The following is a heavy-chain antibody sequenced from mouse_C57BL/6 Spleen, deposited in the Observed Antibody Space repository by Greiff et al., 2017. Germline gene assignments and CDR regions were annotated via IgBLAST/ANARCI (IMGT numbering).Heavy chain of an antibody. CDR1: GYAFSGSW. V-gene: IGHV1-82*01. CDR3: ARALYD. CDR2: IYPGDGDT. D-gene: IGHD2-3*01. Sequence: VKLQESGPELVKPGASVKISCKASGYAFSGSWMNWVKQRPGKGLEWIGRIYPGDGDTNYNGKFKGKATLTADKSSSTAYMQLSSLTSEDSAVYFCARALYDWGQGTTLTVSS. J-gene: IGHJ2*01.